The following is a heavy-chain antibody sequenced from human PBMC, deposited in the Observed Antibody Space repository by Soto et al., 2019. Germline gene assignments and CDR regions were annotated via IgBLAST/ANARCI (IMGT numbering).Heavy chain of an antibody. CDR3: ARVARYCSSTSCYESGDDAFDI. Sequence: PSETLSLTCTVSGGSISSYYWSWIRQPPGKGLEWIGYIYYSGSTNYNPSLKSRVTISVDTSKNQFSLKLSSVTAADTAVYYCARVARYCSSTSCYESGDDAFDIWGQGTMVTVSS. V-gene: IGHV4-59*01. D-gene: IGHD2-2*01. CDR1: GGSISSYY. J-gene: IGHJ3*02. CDR2: IYYSGST.